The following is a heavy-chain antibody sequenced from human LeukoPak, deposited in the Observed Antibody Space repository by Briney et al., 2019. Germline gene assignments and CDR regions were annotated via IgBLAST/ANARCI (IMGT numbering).Heavy chain of an antibody. Sequence: GGSLRLSCAASGFTFSSYGMHWVRQAPGKGLEWVAFIRYDGSNKYYADSVKGRFTISRDNAKNSLYLQMNSLRAEDTAVYYCARIRITMVRGVKGWFDPWGQGTLVAVSS. D-gene: IGHD3-10*01. V-gene: IGHV3-30*02. CDR2: IRYDGSNK. CDR3: ARIRITMVRGVKGWFDP. J-gene: IGHJ5*02. CDR1: GFTFSSYG.